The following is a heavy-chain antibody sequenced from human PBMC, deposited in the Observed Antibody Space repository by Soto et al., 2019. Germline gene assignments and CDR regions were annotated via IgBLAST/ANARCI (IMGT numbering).Heavy chain of an antibody. Sequence: SETLSLTCAVYGGSFSGYYWSWIRQPPGKGLEWIGEINHSGSTNYNPSLKSRVTISVDTSKNQFSLKLSSVTAADTAVYYCARGVPTIQKDIVVVPAANFDYWGQGTLVTVSS. CDR3: ARGVPTIQKDIVVVPAANFDY. V-gene: IGHV4-34*01. J-gene: IGHJ4*02. D-gene: IGHD2-2*01. CDR1: GGSFSGYY. CDR2: INHSGST.